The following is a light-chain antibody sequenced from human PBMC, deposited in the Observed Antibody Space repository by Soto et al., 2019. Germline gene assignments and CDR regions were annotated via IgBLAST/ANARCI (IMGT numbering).Light chain of an antibody. Sequence: DIQMTQSPSTLSASVGDSVTITCRASQSISHWLAWYQQKPGKAPKLLIYKASNLESGVPSGFSGRGSGTQFTLTISSPQPDDFATYYCQQYTGYPVTFGQGTRLEIQ. J-gene: IGKJ5*01. CDR2: KAS. CDR3: QQYTGYPVT. CDR1: QSISHW. V-gene: IGKV1-5*03.